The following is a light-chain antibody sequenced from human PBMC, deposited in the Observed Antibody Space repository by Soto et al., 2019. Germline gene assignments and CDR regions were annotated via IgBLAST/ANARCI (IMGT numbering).Light chain of an antibody. Sequence: ETVLTQSPATLSLSPGESATLSCRASQSVSAGYFAWYQQKPGQAPRLIIYETSSRMTGIPDRFSGSGSGTDFTLTISRLEPEDFAVYYCQHYGSSPFTFGPGTKVDIK. J-gene: IGKJ3*01. CDR2: ETS. CDR3: QHYGSSPFT. CDR1: QSVSAGY. V-gene: IGKV3-20*01.